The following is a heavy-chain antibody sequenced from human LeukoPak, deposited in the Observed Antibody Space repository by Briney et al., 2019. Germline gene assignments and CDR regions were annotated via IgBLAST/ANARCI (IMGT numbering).Heavy chain of an antibody. D-gene: IGHD6-6*01. Sequence: PSETLSLTCGVYGGSFSGYYWSWIRQPPGKGLEWIGYIYYSGSTNYNPSLKSRVTISVDTSKNQFSLKLSSVTAADTAVYYCARESQLRFFDYWGQGTLVTVSS. J-gene: IGHJ4*02. CDR3: ARESQLRFFDY. CDR2: IYYSGST. CDR1: GGSFSGYY. V-gene: IGHV4-59*01.